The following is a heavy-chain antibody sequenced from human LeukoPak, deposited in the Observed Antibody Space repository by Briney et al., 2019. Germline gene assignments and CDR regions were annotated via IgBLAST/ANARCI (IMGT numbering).Heavy chain of an antibody. CDR1: GGSISSGGYY. Sequence: PSETLSLTCTVSGGSISSGGYYWSWIRQHPGKGLEWIGYIYYSGSTYYNPSLKSRVTISVDTSKNQFSLKLSSVTAADTAVYYCARAYSASVAAADIDWYFDLWGRGTLVTVPS. V-gene: IGHV4-31*03. D-gene: IGHD6-13*01. CDR2: IYYSGST. J-gene: IGHJ2*01. CDR3: ARAYSASVAAADIDWYFDL.